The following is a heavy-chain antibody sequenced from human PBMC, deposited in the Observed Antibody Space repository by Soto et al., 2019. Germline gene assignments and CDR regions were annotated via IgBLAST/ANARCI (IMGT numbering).Heavy chain of an antibody. Sequence: GGSLRLSCAASGFTVSSNYMSWVRQAPGKGLEWVSVIYSGGSTYYADSVKGRFTISRDNSKNTLYLQMNSLRAEDTAVYYCGGSGSYLREFDYWGQGTLVTVSS. CDR2: IYSGGST. CDR3: GGSGSYLREFDY. V-gene: IGHV3-66*01. D-gene: IGHD3-10*01. J-gene: IGHJ4*02. CDR1: GFTVSSNY.